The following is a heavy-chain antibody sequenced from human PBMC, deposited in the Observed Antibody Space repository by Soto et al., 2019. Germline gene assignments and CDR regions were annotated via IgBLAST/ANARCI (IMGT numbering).Heavy chain of an antibody. D-gene: IGHD3-10*01. CDR1: GGSISSGGYY. V-gene: IGHV4-31*03. J-gene: IGHJ5*02. CDR2: IYYSGST. Sequence: QVQLQESGPGLVKPSQTLSLTCTVSGGSISSGGYYWSWIRQHPGKGLEWIGYIYYSGSTYYNPSLKSRVTISVDTSKNHFSLKLSSVTAADTAVYYCARSYGSGSYYTDNWFDPWGQGTLVTVSS. CDR3: ARSYGSGSYYTDNWFDP.